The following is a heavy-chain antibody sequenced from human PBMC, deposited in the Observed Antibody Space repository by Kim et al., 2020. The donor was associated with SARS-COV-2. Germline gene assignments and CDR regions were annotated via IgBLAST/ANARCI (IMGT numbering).Heavy chain of an antibody. CDR3: ARTVNDNGGLLFDS. CDR1: GASIRSYY. Sequence: SETLSLTCSVSGASIRSYYWSWVRQPPGKGLECVGFISHRGYTSSSPSLKSRVTISADASKNQFSLELKFVTAADTAVYYCARTVNDNGGLLFDSWGQGTLVTVSS. J-gene: IGHJ4*02. D-gene: IGHD4-17*01. V-gene: IGHV4-59*08. CDR2: ISHRGYT.